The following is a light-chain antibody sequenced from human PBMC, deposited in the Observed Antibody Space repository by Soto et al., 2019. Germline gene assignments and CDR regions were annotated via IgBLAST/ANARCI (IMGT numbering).Light chain of an antibody. J-gene: IGKJ1*01. Sequence: DLQMTQSPSSLSASVGDRVTITCRASQSIDTYLNWYQQKPGKAPNFLIYAASSLRSGVPSRFSGVGSGTDLTITISSLQPEDGATYYGQQSHSTPLLFGQGTKVDIK. CDR1: QSIDTY. CDR2: AAS. CDR3: QQSHSTPLL. V-gene: IGKV1-39*01.